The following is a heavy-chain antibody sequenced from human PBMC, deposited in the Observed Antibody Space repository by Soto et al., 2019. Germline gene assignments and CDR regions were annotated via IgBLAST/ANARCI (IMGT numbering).Heavy chain of an antibody. CDR2: ISSSGSTI. D-gene: IGHD3-10*01. V-gene: IGHV3-11*01. Sequence: GGSLRLSCAASGFTFSDYYMSWIRQAPGKGLEWVSYISSSGSTIYYADSVKGRFTISRDNAKNSLYLQMNSLRAEDTAVYYCARGGITMVRGVIIKPPLFDYWGQGTLVTVSS. CDR3: ARGGITMVRGVIIKPPLFDY. CDR1: GFTFSDYY. J-gene: IGHJ4*02.